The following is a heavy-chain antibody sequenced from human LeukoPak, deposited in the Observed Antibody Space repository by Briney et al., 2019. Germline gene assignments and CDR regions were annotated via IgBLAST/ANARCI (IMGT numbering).Heavy chain of an antibody. CDR2: IRSKAYGGTT. CDR1: GFTFSTYG. J-gene: IGHJ3*02. D-gene: IGHD3-22*01. CDR3: TRRYNYDSSGYYYVRDAFDI. V-gene: IGHV3-49*04. Sequence: GGTLRLSCAASGFTFSTYGMTWVRQAPGKGLEWVGFIRSKAYGGTTKNAASVKGRFTISRDDSRSIAYLQMNSLKTGDTAVYYCTRRYNYDSSGYYYVRDAFDIWGQGTMVTVSS.